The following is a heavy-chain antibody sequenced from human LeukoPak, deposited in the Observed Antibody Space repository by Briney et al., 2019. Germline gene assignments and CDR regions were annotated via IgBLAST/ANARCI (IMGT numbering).Heavy chain of an antibody. CDR1: GGSISSYY. CDR3: ARYSSSYKWFDT. J-gene: IGHJ5*01. Sequence: SETLSLTCTVSGGSISSYYWSWIRQPPGKGLEWIRYIYYSGSTYYNPSLKSRVTMSVDTSKNQFSLTLTSVSAADTAVYYCARYSSSYKWFDTWGHGTLVTVSS. V-gene: IGHV4-59*01. CDR2: IYYSGST. D-gene: IGHD6-13*01.